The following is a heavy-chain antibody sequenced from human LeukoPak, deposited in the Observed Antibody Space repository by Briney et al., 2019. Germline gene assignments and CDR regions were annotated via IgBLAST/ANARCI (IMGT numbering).Heavy chain of an antibody. Sequence: GGSLRLSCEAAGFTFSTYWMSWVRQAPGKGLEWVSYISSSATSIYYADSEKGRFTISRDNAKNSLYLQMTSLRAEDTAVYYCAREQYGDSFDYWGQGTLVTVSS. CDR1: GFTFSTYW. V-gene: IGHV3-11*01. D-gene: IGHD4-17*01. CDR3: AREQYGDSFDY. J-gene: IGHJ4*02. CDR2: ISSSATSI.